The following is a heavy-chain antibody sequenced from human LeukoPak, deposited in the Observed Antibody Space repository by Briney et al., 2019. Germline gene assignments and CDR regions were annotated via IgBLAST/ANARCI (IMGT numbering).Heavy chain of an antibody. V-gene: IGHV1-69*05. Sequence: SVKVSCKASGYTFTSYGISWVRQAPGQGLEWMGGIIPIFGTANYAQKFQGRVTITTDESTSTAYMELSSLRSEDTAVYYCARASDYCSSTSCYTPFDYWGQGTLVTVSS. J-gene: IGHJ4*02. D-gene: IGHD2-2*02. CDR3: ARASDYCSSTSCYTPFDY. CDR1: GYTFTSYG. CDR2: IIPIFGTA.